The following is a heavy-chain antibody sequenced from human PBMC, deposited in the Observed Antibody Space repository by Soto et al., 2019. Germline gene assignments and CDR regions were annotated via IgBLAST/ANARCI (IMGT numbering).Heavy chain of an antibody. D-gene: IGHD2-2*01. J-gene: IGHJ6*02. Sequence: RASVKVSCKASGGTFSSYAISWVRQAPGQGLEWMGGIIPIFGTANYAQKFQGRVTITADESTSTAYMELSSLRSEDTAVYYCARRGYCSSTSCPNLDYYYYGMDVWGQGTTVTVSS. CDR3: ARRGYCSSTSCPNLDYYYYGMDV. V-gene: IGHV1-69*13. CDR1: GGTFSSYA. CDR2: IIPIFGTA.